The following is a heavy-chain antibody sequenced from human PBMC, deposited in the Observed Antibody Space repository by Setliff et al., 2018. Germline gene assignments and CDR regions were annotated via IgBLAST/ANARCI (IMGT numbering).Heavy chain of an antibody. CDR3: RFWSGYYKNDY. J-gene: IGHJ4*02. D-gene: IGHD3-3*01. V-gene: IGHV4-39*07. CDR2: MYYSGST. CDR1: GGSISSGSYY. Sequence: SETLSLTCSVSGGSISSGSYYWGWIRQSPGKGLEWIGSMYYSGSTNYIPSLKSRLTISVDTSENQFSLKLSSVTAADTAVYYCRFWSGYYKNDYWGQGTLVTSPQ.